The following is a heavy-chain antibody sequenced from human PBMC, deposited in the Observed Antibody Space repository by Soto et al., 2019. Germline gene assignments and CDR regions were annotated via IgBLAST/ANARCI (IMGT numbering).Heavy chain of an antibody. V-gene: IGHV3-49*03. CDR3: TRALTYYDILTGYYRVDYFDY. Sequence: GGSLRLSCTASGFTFGDYAMSWFRQAPGKGLEWVGFIRSKAYGGTTEYAASVKGRFTISRDDSKSIAYLQMNSLKTEDTAVYYCTRALTYYDILTGYYRVDYFDYWGQGTLVTVSS. J-gene: IGHJ4*02. CDR1: GFTFGDYA. CDR2: IRSKAYGGTT. D-gene: IGHD3-9*01.